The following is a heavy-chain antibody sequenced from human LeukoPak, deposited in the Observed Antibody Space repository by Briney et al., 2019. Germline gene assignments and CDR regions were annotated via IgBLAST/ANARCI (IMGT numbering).Heavy chain of an antibody. CDR1: GFTFSSYG. Sequence: GGSPRLSCAASGFTFSSYGMHWVRQAPGKGLEWVAVIWYDGSTKYYADSVKGRFTISRDNSKNTLYLQMNSLRAEDTAVYYCARGTSVVGWLDPWGQGTLVTVSS. CDR3: ARGTSVVGWLDP. CDR2: IWYDGSTK. D-gene: IGHD5/OR15-5a*01. V-gene: IGHV3-33*01. J-gene: IGHJ5*02.